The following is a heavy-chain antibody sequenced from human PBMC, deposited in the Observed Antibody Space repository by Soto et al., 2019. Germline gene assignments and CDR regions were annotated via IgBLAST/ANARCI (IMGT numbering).Heavy chain of an antibody. D-gene: IGHD2-15*01. CDR2: ISYDGSNK. CDR3: ARDGNDIVVVLEQDSRLKDDAFDI. Sequence: GGSLRLSCAASGFTFSSYAMHWVRQAPGKGLEWVAVISYDGSNKYYADSVKGRFTISRDNSKNTLYLQMNSLRAEDTAVYYCARDGNDIVVVLEQDSRLKDDAFDIWGQGTMVTVSS. CDR1: GFTFSSYA. J-gene: IGHJ3*02. V-gene: IGHV3-30-3*01.